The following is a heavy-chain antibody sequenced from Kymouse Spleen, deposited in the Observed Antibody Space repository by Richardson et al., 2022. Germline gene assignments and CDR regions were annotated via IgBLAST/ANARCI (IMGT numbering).Heavy chain of an antibody. CDR2: INHSGST. CDR1: GGSFSGYY. Sequence: QVQLQQWGAGLLKPSETLSLTCAVYGGSFSGYYWSWIRQPPGKGLEWIGEINHSGSTNYNPSLKSRVTISVDTSKNQFSLKLSSVTAADTAVYYCARGPNGYGSGYFDYWGQGTLVTVSS. V-gene: IGHV4-34*01. D-gene: IGHD3-10*01. CDR3: ARGPNGYGSGYFDY. J-gene: IGHJ4*02.